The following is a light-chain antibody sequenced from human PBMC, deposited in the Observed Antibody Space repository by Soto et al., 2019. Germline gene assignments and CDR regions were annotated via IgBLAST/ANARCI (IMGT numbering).Light chain of an antibody. CDR2: AAS. CDR1: QTISSTY. CDR3: QQYKSYPWT. J-gene: IGKJ5*01. V-gene: IGKV3-20*01. Sequence: EIVLTQSPGTLSLSPGDRATLSCRASQTISSTYLAWYQQKPGQAPRLLIYAASTRATGIPDRFSGSGSGTDFTLTISRLEPDDSATYYCQQYKSYPWTFGQGTRLEIK.